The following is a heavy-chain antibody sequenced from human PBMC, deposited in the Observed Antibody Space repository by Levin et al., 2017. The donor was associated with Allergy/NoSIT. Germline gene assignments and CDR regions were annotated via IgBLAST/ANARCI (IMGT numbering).Heavy chain of an antibody. CDR3: ASACGGDCYSGGDYYYYYGMDV. J-gene: IGHJ6*02. CDR2: INPSGGST. V-gene: IGHV1-46*01. D-gene: IGHD2-21*02. Sequence: GGSLRLSCKASGYTFTSYYMHWVRQAPGQGLEWMGIINPSGGSTSYAQKFQGRVTMTRDTSTSTVYMELSSLRSEDTAVYYCASACGGDCYSGGDYYYYYGMDVWGQGTTVTVSS. CDR1: GYTFTSYY.